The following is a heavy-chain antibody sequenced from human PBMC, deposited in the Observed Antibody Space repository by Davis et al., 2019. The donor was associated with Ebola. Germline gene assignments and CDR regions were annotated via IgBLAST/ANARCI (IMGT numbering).Heavy chain of an antibody. V-gene: IGHV4-30-2*06. J-gene: IGHJ3*01. CDR2: IYHTGFT. CDR3: ARTIFYSIPVCYFFVL. Sequence: PSETLSLTCAVSGGSINNDDYSWSWIRLSPVMVLVWIGYIYHTGFTSYTPSLKSRVTISMYTSRNQLSPRLNSVTAADTAVYYSARTIFYSIPVCYFFVLWGLVTSVPVSS. CDR1: GGSINNDDYS. D-gene: IGHD2-21*01.